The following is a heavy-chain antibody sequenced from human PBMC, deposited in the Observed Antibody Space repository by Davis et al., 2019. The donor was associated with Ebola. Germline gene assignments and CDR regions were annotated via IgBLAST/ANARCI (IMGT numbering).Heavy chain of an antibody. CDR3: AREGGIAAAGYYYYYGMDV. CDR2: IIPIFGTA. V-gene: IGHV1-69*06. Sequence: SVKVSCKASGGTFSSYAISWVRQAPGQGLERMGGIIPIFGTANYAQKFQGRVTITADKSTSTAYMELSSLRSEDTAVYYCAREGGIAAAGYYYYYGMDVWGQGTTVTVSS. D-gene: IGHD6-13*01. CDR1: GGTFSSYA. J-gene: IGHJ6*02.